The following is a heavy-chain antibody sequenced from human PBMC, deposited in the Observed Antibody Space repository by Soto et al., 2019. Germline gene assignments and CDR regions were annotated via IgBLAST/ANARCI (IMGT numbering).Heavy chain of an antibody. CDR1: GYIFTAKA. D-gene: IGHD3-9*01. CDR3: AMSETGYSTFDY. V-gene: IGHV1-3*01. J-gene: IGHJ4*02. Sequence: QVQLVQSGAEVRNPGASVMVSCKASGYIFTAKAIHWIRQAPGQRLEWVGKIDAGNGNTKYSQKFQGRVTITRDTSAIAAYMELSTLVSEDTSIYYCAMSETGYSTFDYWGQGTLVTVSS. CDR2: IDAGNGNT.